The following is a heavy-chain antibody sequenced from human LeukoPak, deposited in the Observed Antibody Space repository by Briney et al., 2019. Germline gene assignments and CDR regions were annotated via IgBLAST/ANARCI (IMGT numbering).Heavy chain of an antibody. Sequence: PGGSLRLSCAASGFTFSSYSMNWVRQAPGKGLEWVSSISSSSSYIYYADSVKGRFTISRDNAKNSLYLQMNSLRAEDTAVYYCASKQLVGHYYYYYYMDVWGKGTTVTVPS. CDR3: ASKQLVGHYYYYYYMDV. CDR1: GFTFSSYS. J-gene: IGHJ6*03. CDR2: ISSSSSYI. V-gene: IGHV3-21*01. D-gene: IGHD6-6*01.